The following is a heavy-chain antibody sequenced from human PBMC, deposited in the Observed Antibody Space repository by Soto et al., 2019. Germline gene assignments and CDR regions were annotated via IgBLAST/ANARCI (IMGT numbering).Heavy chain of an antibody. J-gene: IGHJ4*02. CDR2: VYHNGNT. V-gene: IGHV4-59*01. D-gene: IGHD3-10*01. CDR1: GASIDNYY. CDR3: ARENSGSPGDY. Sequence: PSETLSLTCTVSGASIDNYYWSWIRQPPGEGLEWIAYVYHNGNTNYNPSLKSRVTISLHTSKNQFSLKLNSVTAADTAMYYCARENSGSPGDYWGQGXLVTVSS.